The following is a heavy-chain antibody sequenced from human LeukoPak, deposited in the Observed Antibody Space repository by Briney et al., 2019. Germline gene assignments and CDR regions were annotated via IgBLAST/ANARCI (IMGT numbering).Heavy chain of an antibody. Sequence: PSETLSLTCTVSGGSISSYYWSWIRQPPGKGLEWIGYIYYSGSTNYNPSLKSRVTISVDTSKNQFSLKLSSVTAADTAVYYCARFSTNWPDAFDIWGQGTMVTVSS. CDR3: ARFSTNWPDAFDI. CDR1: GGSISSYY. CDR2: IYYSGST. D-gene: IGHD2-8*01. V-gene: IGHV4-59*01. J-gene: IGHJ3*02.